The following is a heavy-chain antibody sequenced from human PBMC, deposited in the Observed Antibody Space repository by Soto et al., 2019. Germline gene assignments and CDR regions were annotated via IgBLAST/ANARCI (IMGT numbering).Heavy chain of an antibody. CDR3: ARAHGPVGWFDP. CDR2: IYYSGST. D-gene: IGHD1-26*01. CDR1: GGSISSGDYY. V-gene: IGHV4-30-4*01. J-gene: IGHJ5*02. Sequence: SETLSLTCTVSGGSISSGDYYWSWIRQPPGKGLEWIGYIYYSGSTYYNPSLKSRVTISVDTSKNQFSLKLSSVTAADTAVYYCARAHGPVGWFDPWGQGTLVTVSS.